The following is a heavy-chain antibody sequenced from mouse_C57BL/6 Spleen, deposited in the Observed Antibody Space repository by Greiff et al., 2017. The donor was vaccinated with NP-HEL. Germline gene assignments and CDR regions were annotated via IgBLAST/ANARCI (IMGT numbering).Heavy chain of an antibody. CDR3: ARSPIYYYGSSYVGYYAMDY. CDR1: GFTFTDYY. D-gene: IGHD1-1*01. CDR2: IRNKANGYTT. J-gene: IGHJ4*01. V-gene: IGHV7-3*01. Sequence: EVKLMESGGGLVQPGGSLSLSCAASGFTFTDYYMSWVRQPPGKALEWLGFIRNKANGYTTEYSASVKGRFTISRDNSQSILYLQMNALRAEDSATYYCARSPIYYYGSSYVGYYAMDYWGQGTSVTVSS.